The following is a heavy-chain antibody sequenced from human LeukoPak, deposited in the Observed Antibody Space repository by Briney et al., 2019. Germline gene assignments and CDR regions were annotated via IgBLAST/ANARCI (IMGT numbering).Heavy chain of an antibody. J-gene: IGHJ2*01. CDR2: IYYSGST. V-gene: IGHV4-30-4*01. CDR1: GGSISSGDYY. D-gene: IGHD2-2*01. CDR3: ARDRPRYCSSTSCSNHATPWYFDL. Sequence: SEPLSLTCTVSGGSISSGDYYWSWIRQPPGKGLEWIGYIYYSGSTYYNPSLKSRVTISVDTSKNQFSLKLSSVTAADTAVYYCARDRPRYCSSTSCSNHATPWYFDLWGRGTLVTVSS.